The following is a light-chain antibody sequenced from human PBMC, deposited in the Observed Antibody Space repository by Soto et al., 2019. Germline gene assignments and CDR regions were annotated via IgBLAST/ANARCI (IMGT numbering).Light chain of an antibody. V-gene: IGKV3-15*01. CDR2: GAS. CDR3: QQYNTWPPRYT. J-gene: IGKJ2*01. Sequence: EIVMTQSPATLSVSPGGRATLSCRANQSVISYLAWYQQRPGQPPRLLIYGASTRATGIPARFSGSGSGTEFSLTISGLQSEDFAIYYCQQYNTWPPRYTFGQGTKLEIK. CDR1: QSVISY.